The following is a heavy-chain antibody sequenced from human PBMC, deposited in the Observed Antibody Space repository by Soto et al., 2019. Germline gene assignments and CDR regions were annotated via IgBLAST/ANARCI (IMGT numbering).Heavy chain of an antibody. Sequence: PGGSLRLSCAASGFTFSSYWMHGVRQAPGKGLVWVSRINSDGSSTSYADSVKGRFTISRDNAKSTLYLQMNSLRAEDTAVYYCASLGGSSWWVYWGQGTLVTVSS. CDR2: INSDGSST. J-gene: IGHJ4*02. D-gene: IGHD6-13*01. V-gene: IGHV3-74*01. CDR3: ASLGGSSWWVY. CDR1: GFTFSSYW.